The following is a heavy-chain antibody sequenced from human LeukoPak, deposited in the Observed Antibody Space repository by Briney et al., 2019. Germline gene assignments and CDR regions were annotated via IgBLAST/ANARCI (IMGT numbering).Heavy chain of an antibody. V-gene: IGHV5-51*01. D-gene: IGHD4-11*01. J-gene: IGHJ4*02. CDR1: GYSFTNYW. CDR2: IYPGDSDT. Sequence: GESLKISCKGSGYSFTNYWIVWVRQLPGKGLEGMGIIYPGDSDTRYSPSFQGQVTISADKSISTAYLQWSSLKASDTAMYYCARHWNSNPDYWGQGTLVTVSS. CDR3: ARHWNSNPDY.